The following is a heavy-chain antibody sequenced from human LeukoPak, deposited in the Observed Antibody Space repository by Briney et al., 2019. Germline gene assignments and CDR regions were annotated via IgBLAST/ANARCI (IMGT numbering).Heavy chain of an antibody. J-gene: IGHJ6*02. V-gene: IGHV4-30-4*01. CDR2: IYYSGST. Sequence: PSETLSLTCTVSGGSISSGDYYWSWIRQPPGKGLEWIGYIYYSGSTYYNPSLKSRVTISVDTSKNQFSLKLSSVTAADTAVYYCARGTLYSSSWTGDYYYGMDVWGQGTTVTVSS. CDR1: GGSISSGDYY. D-gene: IGHD6-13*01. CDR3: ARGTLYSSSWTGDYYYGMDV.